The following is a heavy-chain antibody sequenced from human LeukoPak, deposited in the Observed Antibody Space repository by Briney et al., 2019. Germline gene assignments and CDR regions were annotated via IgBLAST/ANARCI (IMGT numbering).Heavy chain of an antibody. CDR2: IWYDGSNK. D-gene: IGHD6-19*01. J-gene: IGHJ4*02. CDR3: ARYSSGFDY. Sequence: GWSLRLSCAASGFTFSSYGMHWVRQAPGKGLEWVTCIWYDGSNKYYADSVKGRFTISRDNSKNTLYLQMNSLRVEDTAVYYCARYSSGFDYWGQGTLVTVSS. CDR1: GFTFSSYG. V-gene: IGHV3-33*01.